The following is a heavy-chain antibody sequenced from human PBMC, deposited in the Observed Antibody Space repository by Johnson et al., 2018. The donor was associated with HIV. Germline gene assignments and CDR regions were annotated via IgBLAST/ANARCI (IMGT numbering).Heavy chain of an antibody. CDR1: GFTFSSYE. CDR3: ARACSAAHCYSAQAFDI. V-gene: IGHV3-13*01. CDR2: IVTVGDT. D-gene: IGHD2-15*01. Sequence: VQLVESGGGLVQPGGSLRLSCAASGFTFSSYEMHWVRQATGKVLEWVSVIVTVGDTYYVGSLKGRLTISRDNAKNSLYLQVNSLRAGDTAVYYCARACSAAHCYSAQAFDIWGQGTMVTVSS. J-gene: IGHJ3*02.